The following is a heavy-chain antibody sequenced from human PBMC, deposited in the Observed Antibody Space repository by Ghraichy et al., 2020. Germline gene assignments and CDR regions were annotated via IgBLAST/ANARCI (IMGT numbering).Heavy chain of an antibody. J-gene: IGHJ5*02. CDR1: GYTFTSYD. CDR2: MNPNSGNT. D-gene: IGHD6-13*01. Sequence: ASVKVSCKASGYTFTSYDINWVRQATGQGLEWMGWMNPNSGNTGYAQKFQGRVTMTRNTSISTAYMELSSLRSEDTAVYYCARSMSFAGTGLFDPLGQGTLVTVSS. V-gene: IGHV1-8*01. CDR3: ARSMSFAGTGLFDP.